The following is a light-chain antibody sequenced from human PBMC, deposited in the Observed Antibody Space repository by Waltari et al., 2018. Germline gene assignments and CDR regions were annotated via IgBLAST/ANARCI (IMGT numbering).Light chain of an antibody. CDR2: EGS. V-gene: IGLV2-23*01. CDR3: CSYAGSSTLGV. J-gene: IGLJ2*01. CDR1: SSDVGSYNL. Sequence: QSALTQPASVSGSPGQSLPISCTGTSSDVGSYNLFSWYQQHPGKAPKLMIYEGSKRPSGVSNRFSGSKSGNTASLTISGLQAEDEADYYCCSYAGSSTLGVFGGGTKLTVL.